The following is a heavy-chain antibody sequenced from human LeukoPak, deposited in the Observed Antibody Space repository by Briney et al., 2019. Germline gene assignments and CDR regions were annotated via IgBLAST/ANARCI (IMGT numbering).Heavy chain of an antibody. CDR2: ISYDGSNK. Sequence: PGGSLRLSCAASGFTFSSYGMHWVRQAPGKGLEWVAVISYDGSNKYYADSVKGRFTISRDNSKNPLYLQMNSLRAEDTAVYYCAKWAYYDSSGYDYWGQGTLVTVCS. CDR1: GFTFSSYG. D-gene: IGHD3-22*01. V-gene: IGHV3-30*18. CDR3: AKWAYYDSSGYDY. J-gene: IGHJ4*02.